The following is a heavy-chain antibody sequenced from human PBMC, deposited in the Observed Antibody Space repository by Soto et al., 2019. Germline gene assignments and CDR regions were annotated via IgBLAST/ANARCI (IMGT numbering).Heavy chain of an antibody. CDR1: GYTFTSYG. J-gene: IGHJ4*02. V-gene: IGHV1-18*04. CDR2: ISAYNGNT. CDR3: ARVYYYDSSGYCDY. D-gene: IGHD3-22*01. Sequence: ASVKVSCKASGYTFTSYGISWARQAPGQGLEWMGWISAYNGNTNYAQKLQGRVTMTTDTSTSTAYMELRSLRSDDTAVYYCARVYYYDSSGYCDYWGQGTLVTVSS.